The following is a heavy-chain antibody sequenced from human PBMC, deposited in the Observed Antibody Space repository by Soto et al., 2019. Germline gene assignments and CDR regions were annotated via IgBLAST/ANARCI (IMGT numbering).Heavy chain of an antibody. V-gene: IGHV3-74*01. J-gene: IGHJ4*01. CDR2: INTDGTGT. Sequence: PGKGLEWISRINTDGTGTSYADSVKGRFTISRDNARNTLYLQMNNLRAEDTAIYYCTRXXXXXXXXFDYWGHGNMVTVSS. CDR3: TRXXXXXXXXFDY.